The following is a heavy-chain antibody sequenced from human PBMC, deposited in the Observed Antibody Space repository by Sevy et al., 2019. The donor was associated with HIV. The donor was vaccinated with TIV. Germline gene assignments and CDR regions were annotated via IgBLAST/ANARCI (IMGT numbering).Heavy chain of an antibody. J-gene: IGHJ1*01. V-gene: IGHV3-9*01. CDR2: ISWNSGSI. CDR1: GFTFDDYA. D-gene: IGHD5-18*01. CDR3: AKDVGSGYSYGSVYFQH. Sequence: GGSLRLSCAASGFTFDDYAMHWVRQAPGKGLERVSGISWNSGSIGYADSVKGRFTISRDNAKNSLYLQMNSLRAEDTALYYCAKDVGSGYSYGSVYFQHWGQGTLVTVSS.